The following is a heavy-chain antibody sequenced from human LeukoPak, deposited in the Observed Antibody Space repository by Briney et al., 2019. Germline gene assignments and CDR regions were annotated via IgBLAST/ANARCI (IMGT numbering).Heavy chain of an antibody. J-gene: IGHJ6*04. CDR3: ARRIAASRTYYYYYGMDV. Sequence: SETLSLTCAVYGGSFSGYYWSWIHQPPGKGLEWIGEINHSGSTNYNPSLKSRVTISVDTSKNQFSLKLSSVTAADTAVYYCARRIAASRTYYYYYGMDVWGKGTTVTVSS. D-gene: IGHD6-13*01. CDR2: INHSGST. V-gene: IGHV4-34*01. CDR1: GGSFSGYY.